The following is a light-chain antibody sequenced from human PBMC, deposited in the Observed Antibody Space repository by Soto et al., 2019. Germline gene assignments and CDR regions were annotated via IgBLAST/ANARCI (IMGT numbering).Light chain of an antibody. V-gene: IGKV1-33*01. J-gene: IGKJ3*01. Sequence: DIQMTQSPSSLSASVGARVSITCQASQDIRTSLSWFQHKPGRAPQLLIYGASYLETGVPSRFRGGGSGTNFTFTITSLQPEDIATYYCQHYNNLPPFTFGPGTIVDIK. CDR1: QDIRTS. CDR2: GAS. CDR3: QHYNNLPPFT.